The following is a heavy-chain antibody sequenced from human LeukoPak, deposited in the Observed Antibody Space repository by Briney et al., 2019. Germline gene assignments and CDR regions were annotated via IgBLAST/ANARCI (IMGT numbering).Heavy chain of an antibody. J-gene: IGHJ5*02. Sequence: NPSETLSLTCAVYGGSFSGYYWSWLRQPPGKGLEWIGEINHSGSTNYNPSLKSRVTISVDTSKNQFSLKLSSVTAADTAVYYCARGNRIAAAGTSHRWFDPWGQGTLVTVSS. CDR3: ARGNRIAAAGTSHRWFDP. D-gene: IGHD6-13*01. CDR1: GGSFSGYY. V-gene: IGHV4-34*01. CDR2: INHSGST.